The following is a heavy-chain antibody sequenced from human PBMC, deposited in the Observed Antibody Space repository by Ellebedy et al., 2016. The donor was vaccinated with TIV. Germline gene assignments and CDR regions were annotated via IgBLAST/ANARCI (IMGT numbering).Heavy chain of an antibody. CDR1: GFTFSSYG. J-gene: IGHJ6*02. D-gene: IGHD6-6*01. CDR3: ARDMGAARRTYYYYGMDV. Sequence: GGSLRLSCAASGFTFSSYGMHWVRQAPGKGLEWVAVIWYDGSNKYYADSVKGRFTISRDNSKNTLYLQMNSLRAEDTAVYYCARDMGAARRTYYYYGMDVWGQGTTVTVSS. CDR2: IWYDGSNK. V-gene: IGHV3-33*08.